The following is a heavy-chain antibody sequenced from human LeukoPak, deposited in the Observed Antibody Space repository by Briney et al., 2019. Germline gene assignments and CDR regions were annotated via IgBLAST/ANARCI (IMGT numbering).Heavy chain of an antibody. CDR1: GGSISSYY. CDR2: IYTSGST. J-gene: IGHJ5*02. Sequence: KTSETLSFTCTGSGGSISSYYWSWIRQPAGKGLEGIGRIYTSGSTNYNPSLKSRVTMSVDTSKNQFSLKLSSVTAADTAVYYCARHPEGWFDPWGQGTLVTVSS. D-gene: IGHD1-14*01. CDR3: ARHPEGWFDP. V-gene: IGHV4-4*07.